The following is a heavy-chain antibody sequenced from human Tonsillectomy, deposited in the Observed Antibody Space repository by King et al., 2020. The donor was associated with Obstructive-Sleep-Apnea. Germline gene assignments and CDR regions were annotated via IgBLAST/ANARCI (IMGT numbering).Heavy chain of an antibody. CDR1: GYSFTSYW. CDR3: ARPGYYYDSTSGAFDI. CDR2: IYPGDSDT. D-gene: IGHD3-22*01. J-gene: IGHJ3*02. V-gene: IGHV5-51*01. Sequence: QLVQSGAEVKKPGESLKISCKGSGYSFTSYWIGWVRQMPGKGLEWMGIIYPGDSDTRYSPSFQVQVTISADKAISTAYLQGSSLKASDTAMYYCARPGYYYDSTSGAFDIWGQGTMVTVSS.